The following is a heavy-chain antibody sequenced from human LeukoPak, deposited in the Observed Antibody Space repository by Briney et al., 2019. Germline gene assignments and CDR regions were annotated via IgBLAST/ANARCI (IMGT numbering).Heavy chain of an antibody. V-gene: IGHV4-39*01. D-gene: IGHD3-3*01. CDR1: GGSIINSNFY. CDR2: IYHSGST. CDR3: ARHRYDFWSGYSWFDP. J-gene: IGHJ5*02. Sequence: SETLSLTCSVSGGSIINSNFYWAWIRQPPGKGLEWIGSIYHSGSTYYNPSLKSRVTMSVDTSKNQFSLKLSSVTAADTAVYYCARHRYDFWSGYSWFDPWGQGTLVTVSS.